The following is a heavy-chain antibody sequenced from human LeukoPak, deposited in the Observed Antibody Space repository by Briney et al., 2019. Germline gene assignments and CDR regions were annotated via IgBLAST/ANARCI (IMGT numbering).Heavy chain of an antibody. CDR1: GFTFSNYT. D-gene: IGHD2/OR15-2a*01. J-gene: IGHJ4*02. CDR2: ISSSRSYI. V-gene: IGHV3-21*01. Sequence: GGSLRLSCAASGFTFSNYTMNWVRQAPGKGLEWVSSISSSRSYIFYADSVKGRFTGSRDNAKNSLYLQMNSLRAEDTAIYYCARDYQYGYSTNWYHLAQIDYWGQGTLVTVSS. CDR3: ARDYQYGYSTNWYHLAQIDY.